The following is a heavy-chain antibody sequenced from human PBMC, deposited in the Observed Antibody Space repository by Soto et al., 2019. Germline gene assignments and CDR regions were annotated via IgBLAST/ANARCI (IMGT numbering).Heavy chain of an antibody. CDR3: ARAGGLLLDY. J-gene: IGHJ4*02. CDR1: GFTFSSYG. Sequence: QVQLVESGGGVVQPGRSLRLSCAASGFTFSSYGMHSVRQAPGKGLEWVAVISYDGSNKYYADSVKGRFTISRDNSKNTLYLQMNSLRAEDTAVYYCARAGGLLLDYWGQGTLVTVSS. V-gene: IGHV3-30*03. CDR2: ISYDGSNK. D-gene: IGHD2-15*01.